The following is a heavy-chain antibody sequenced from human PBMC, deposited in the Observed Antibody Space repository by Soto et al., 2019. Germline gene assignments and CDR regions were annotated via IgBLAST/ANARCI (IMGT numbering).Heavy chain of an antibody. CDR1: GFTFSNAW. CDR2: IKSKTDGGTT. V-gene: IGHV3-15*01. Sequence: GGSLRLSCAASGFTFSNAWMSWVRQAPGKGLEWVGRIKSKTDGGTTDYAAPVKGRFTISRDDSKNTLYLQMNSLKTEDTAVYYCTTDPSIVVVVAATGGFDIWGQGTMVTVSS. CDR3: TTDPSIVVVVAATGGFDI. D-gene: IGHD2-15*01. J-gene: IGHJ3*02.